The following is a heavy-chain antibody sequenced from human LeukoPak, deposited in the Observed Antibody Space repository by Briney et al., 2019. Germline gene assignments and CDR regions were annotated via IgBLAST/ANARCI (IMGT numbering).Heavy chain of an antibody. Sequence: PGGSLRLSCAASGFTFSSYEMNWVRQAPGKGLEWVSYISSSGSTIYYADSVKGRFTISRDNAKNSLYLRMNSLRAEDTAVYYCARDPGCSGGSCYSSFDYWGQGTLVTVSS. V-gene: IGHV3-48*03. CDR3: ARDPGCSGGSCYSSFDY. J-gene: IGHJ4*02. CDR1: GFTFSSYE. D-gene: IGHD2-15*01. CDR2: ISSSGSTI.